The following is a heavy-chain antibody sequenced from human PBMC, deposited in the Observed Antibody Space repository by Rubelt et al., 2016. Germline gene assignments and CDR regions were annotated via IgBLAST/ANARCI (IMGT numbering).Heavy chain of an antibody. CDR3: ARGQGREGYIH. D-gene: IGHD5-24*01. CDR1: GGSISSSDYY. CDR2: IFYSGST. V-gene: IGHV4-39*07. Sequence: QLQLQESGPGLVKPSETLSLTCTVSGGSISSSDYYWGWIRQPPGKGLEWIGNIFYSGSTHYNPSLKSRVTISVDTSKNQFSRKLSSVTAADTAVYYCARGQGREGYIHWGQGTLVTVSS. J-gene: IGHJ4*02.